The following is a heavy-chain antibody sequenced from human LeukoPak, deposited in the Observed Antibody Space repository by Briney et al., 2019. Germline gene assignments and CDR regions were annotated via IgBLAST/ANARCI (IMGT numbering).Heavy chain of an antibody. J-gene: IGHJ4*02. CDR1: GSTFTSYD. CDR2: INAYNGNT. CDR3: ARGLRYGSNYFDY. V-gene: IGHV1-18*01. Sequence: ASVKVSCKASGSTFTSYDISWVRQAPGQGLEWMGWINAYNGNTSYAQKVQGRVTMTTDTSTTTAYMELRSLISDDTAVYYCARGLRYGSNYFDYWGQGTLVTVSS. D-gene: IGHD6-13*01.